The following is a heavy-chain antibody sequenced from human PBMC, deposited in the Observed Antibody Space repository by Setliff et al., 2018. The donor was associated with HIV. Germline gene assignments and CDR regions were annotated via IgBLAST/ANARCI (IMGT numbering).Heavy chain of an antibody. CDR2: VDPEDGET. J-gene: IGHJ3*02. D-gene: IGHD6-13*01. Sequence: GASVKVSCKVSGYTLTELSMHWVRQAPGKGLEWMGLVDPEDGETIYVEKFQGRLTITAETSTDTAYMELSSLRSEDTAVYYCAPSQAARSCGIWGQGTMVTVSS. V-gene: IGHV1-24*01. CDR1: GYTLTELS. CDR3: APSQAARSCGI.